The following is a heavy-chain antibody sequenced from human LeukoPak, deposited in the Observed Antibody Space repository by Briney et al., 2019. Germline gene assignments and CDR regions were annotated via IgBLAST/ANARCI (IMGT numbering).Heavy chain of an antibody. CDR3: ARRGEDSTGWHYFEY. J-gene: IGHJ4*02. CDR2: IWSDGSNK. CDR1: GFTFSNYA. V-gene: IGHV3-33*01. Sequence: GTSLRLSCTASGFTFSNYAMHWVRQAPGKGLEWVTIIWSDGSNKYYAESMKGRFTISRDNSKNTLYLEMNSLRTEDTAVYYCARRGEDSTGWHYFEYWGQGTLVTVSS. D-gene: IGHD6-19*01.